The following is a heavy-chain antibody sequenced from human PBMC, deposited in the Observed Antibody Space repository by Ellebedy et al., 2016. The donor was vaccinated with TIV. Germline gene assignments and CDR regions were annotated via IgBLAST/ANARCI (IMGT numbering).Heavy chain of an antibody. D-gene: IGHD6-13*01. CDR3: ATARRDPLYYGVDV. Sequence: MPSETLSLTCTVSGGSISSSSFYWGWLRQPPGKGLEWIGSMHYSGSTYYNPSLQSRVTISVDTSNNQFSLKLTSVTAADTAVYYCATARRDPLYYGVDVWGRGTTVTVSS. CDR2: MHYSGST. J-gene: IGHJ6*02. V-gene: IGHV4-39*01. CDR1: GGSISSSSFY.